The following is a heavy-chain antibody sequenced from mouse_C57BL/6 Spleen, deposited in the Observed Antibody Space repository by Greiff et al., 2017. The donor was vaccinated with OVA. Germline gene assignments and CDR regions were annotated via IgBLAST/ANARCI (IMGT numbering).Heavy chain of an antibody. V-gene: IGHV1-81*01. Sequence: VKLQESGAELARPGASVKLSCKASGYTFTSYGISWVKQRTGQGLEWIGEIYPRSGNTYYNEKFKGKATLTADKSSSTAYMELRSLTSEDSAVYFCARWAQDYAMDYWGQGTSVTVSS. CDR2: IYPRSGNT. CDR3: ARWAQDYAMDY. CDR1: GYTFTSYG. J-gene: IGHJ4*01.